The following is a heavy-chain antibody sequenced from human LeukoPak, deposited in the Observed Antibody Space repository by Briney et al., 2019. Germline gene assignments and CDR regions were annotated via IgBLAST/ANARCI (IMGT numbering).Heavy chain of an antibody. CDR3: AGGAQVLAH. J-gene: IGHJ4*02. CDR1: GGSISSYY. D-gene: IGHD2-8*01. Sequence: SETLSLTCTVSGGSISSYYWSWIRQPPGKGLEWIGYIYYSGSTNYNPSLKSRVTISVDTSKNQFSLKMNSVTAADTAVYYCAGGAQVLAHWGQGTLVTVSS. V-gene: IGHV4-59*01. CDR2: IYYSGST.